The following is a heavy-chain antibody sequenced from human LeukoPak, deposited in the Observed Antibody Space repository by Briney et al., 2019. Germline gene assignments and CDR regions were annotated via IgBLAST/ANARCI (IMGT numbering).Heavy chain of an antibody. V-gene: IGHV3-74*01. Sequence: PGGSLRLSCAASGFTFSSYWMHWVRQAPGKGLVWVSRINSDGSSTSYADSVKGRFTIPRDNAKNTLYLQMGSLRPDDMAVYYCTRGPGYDYVWGTYRADYWGQGILVTVSS. J-gene: IGHJ4*02. CDR2: INSDGSST. CDR1: GFTFSSYW. D-gene: IGHD3-16*02. CDR3: TRGPGYDYVWGTYRADY.